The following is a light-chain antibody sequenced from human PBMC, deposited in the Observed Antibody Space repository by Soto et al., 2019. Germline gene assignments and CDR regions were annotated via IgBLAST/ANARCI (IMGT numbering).Light chain of an antibody. CDR1: QGISSN. J-gene: IGKJ1*01. CDR2: GAS. V-gene: IGKV1-9*01. Sequence: QLTQSPSSLSASVGDRVTITCRASQGISSNLAWYQQKPGRAPKLLIFGASTLQSGVPSRFSGRGSGTDFTLTISSLQPEDFATYFCQKLNAYPPWTFGQGTKVEIK. CDR3: QKLNAYPPWT.